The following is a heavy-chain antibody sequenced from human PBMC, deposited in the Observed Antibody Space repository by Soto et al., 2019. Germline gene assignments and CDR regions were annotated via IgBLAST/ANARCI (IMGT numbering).Heavy chain of an antibody. Sequence: GGSLRLSCAASGFTFSSYGMHWVRQAPGKGLEWVAVIWYDGSNKYYADSVKGRFTISRDNSKNTLYLQMNSLRAEDTAVYYCARDRGHYYDSSGYPLSRPSYYFDYWGQGTLVTVSS. CDR2: IWYDGSNK. CDR1: GFTFSSYG. J-gene: IGHJ4*02. D-gene: IGHD3-22*01. V-gene: IGHV3-33*01. CDR3: ARDRGHYYDSSGYPLSRPSYYFDY.